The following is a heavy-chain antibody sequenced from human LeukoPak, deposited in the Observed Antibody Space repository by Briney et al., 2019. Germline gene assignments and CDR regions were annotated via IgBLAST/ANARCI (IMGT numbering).Heavy chain of an antibody. V-gene: IGHV5-51*01. CDR2: IYPGDSDT. D-gene: IGHD6-19*01. Sequence: ESLEISCKGSGYSFTTYWIGWVRQMPGKGLEWMGIIYPGDSDTRYSPSFQGQVTISADKSINTAYLQWISLKASDTAMYYCARARKTSGWYGDYWGQGTLVTVSS. CDR3: ARARKTSGWYGDY. J-gene: IGHJ4*02. CDR1: GYSFTTYW.